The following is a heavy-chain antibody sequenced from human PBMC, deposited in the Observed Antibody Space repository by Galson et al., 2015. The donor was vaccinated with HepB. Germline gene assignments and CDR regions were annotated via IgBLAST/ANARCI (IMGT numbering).Heavy chain of an antibody. V-gene: IGHV1-18*04. Sequence: SVKVSCKASGYTFTSYGISWVRQAPGQGLEWMGWISAYNGNTNYAQKLQGRVTMTTDTSTSTAYMELRSLRSDDTAVYYCARNQVLAHGAYNWFDPWGQGTLVTVSS. D-gene: IGHD1-26*01. CDR1: GYTFTSYG. CDR2: ISAYNGNT. J-gene: IGHJ5*02. CDR3: ARNQVLAHGAYNWFDP.